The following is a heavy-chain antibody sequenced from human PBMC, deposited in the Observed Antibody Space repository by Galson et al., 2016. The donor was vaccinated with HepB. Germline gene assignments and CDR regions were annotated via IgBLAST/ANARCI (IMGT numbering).Heavy chain of an antibody. Sequence: SLRLSCAASGFLVSSSFMSWVRQTPGTGLEWVTVMYPRGDTHYPDSVRGRFTISRDNSRNSMSLQMTNLRVGDTAVYFCARWTAYCPRPGCPRDHDYFDPWGQGILVIVSS. CDR3: ARWTAYCPRPGCPRDHDYFDP. CDR2: MYPRGDT. D-gene: IGHD4-11*01. J-gene: IGHJ5*02. V-gene: IGHV3-53*01. CDR1: GFLVSSSF.